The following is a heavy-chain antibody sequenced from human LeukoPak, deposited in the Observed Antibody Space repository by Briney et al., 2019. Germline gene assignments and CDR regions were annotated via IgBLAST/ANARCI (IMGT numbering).Heavy chain of an antibody. CDR2: ISGSGGST. CDR1: GFTFSSYA. CDR3: AKAEMATKINYYYGMDV. Sequence: PGGSLRLSCAASGFTFSSYAMSWVRQAPGKGLEWVSAISGSGGSTYYADSVKGRFTISRDNSKNTLYLQMNSLRAEDTAVYYCAKAEMATKINYYYGMDVWGQGTTVTVSS. J-gene: IGHJ6*02. V-gene: IGHV3-23*01. D-gene: IGHD5-24*01.